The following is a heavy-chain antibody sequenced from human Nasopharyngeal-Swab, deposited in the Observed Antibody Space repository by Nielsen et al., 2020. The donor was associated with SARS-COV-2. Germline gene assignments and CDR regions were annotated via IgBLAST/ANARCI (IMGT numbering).Heavy chain of an antibody. CDR2: FDPEDGET. CDR3: ATAVRSGSYYDYYGMDV. V-gene: IGHV1-24*01. Sequence: ASVKVSCKASGYTFTSYGISWVRQAPGKGLEWKGGFDPEDGETIYAQKFQGRVTMTEDTSTDTAYMELSSLRSEDTAVYYCATAVRSGSYYDYYGMDVWGQGTTVTVSS. J-gene: IGHJ6*02. CDR1: GYTFTSYG. D-gene: IGHD1-26*01.